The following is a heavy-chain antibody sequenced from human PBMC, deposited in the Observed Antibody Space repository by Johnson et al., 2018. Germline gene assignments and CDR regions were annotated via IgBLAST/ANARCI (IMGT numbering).Heavy chain of an antibody. J-gene: IGHJ3*02. D-gene: IGHD1-14*01. V-gene: IGHV3-15*01. Sequence: VQLVQSGGDLVKPGGSXSLSCAASGFTFNSAWMSWVRQAPGKGLEWVARVLSNADGGTTYYAAPVKGRFAVSRDASTNTVSLQMTGLNTEDTAVYYCATGTTGRYSKNAFNIWGQGTIVTVSS. CDR2: VLSNADGGTT. CDR1: GFTFNSAW. CDR3: ATGTTGRYSKNAFNI.